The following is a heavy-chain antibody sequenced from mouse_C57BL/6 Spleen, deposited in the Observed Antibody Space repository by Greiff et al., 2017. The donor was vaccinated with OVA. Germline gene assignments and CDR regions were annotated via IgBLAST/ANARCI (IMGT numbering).Heavy chain of an antibody. D-gene: IGHD1-1*01. J-gene: IGHJ4*01. Sequence: VQLKESGPGLVKPSQSLSLTCSVTGYSITSGYYWNWIRQFPGNKLEWMGYISYDGSNNYNPSLKNRISITRDTSKNQFFLKLNSVTTEDTATYYCARNGVYAMDYWGQGTSVTVSS. CDR2: ISYDGSN. CDR1: GYSITSGYY. V-gene: IGHV3-6*01. CDR3: ARNGVYAMDY.